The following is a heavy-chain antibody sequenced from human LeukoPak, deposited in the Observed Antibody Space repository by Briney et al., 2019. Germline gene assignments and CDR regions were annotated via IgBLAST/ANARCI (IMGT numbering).Heavy chain of an antibody. CDR1: GFTFSSYA. CDR3: AKDPFPTSYYFDY. J-gene: IGHJ4*02. V-gene: IGHV3-23*01. Sequence: PGGSLRLSCAASGFTFSSYAMSWVRQAPGKGLEWVSAVSGSGGSTYYADSVKGRFTISRYNSKNTLYLQMNSLRAEDTAVYYCAKDPFPTSYYFDYWGQGTLVTVSS. CDR2: VSGSGGST.